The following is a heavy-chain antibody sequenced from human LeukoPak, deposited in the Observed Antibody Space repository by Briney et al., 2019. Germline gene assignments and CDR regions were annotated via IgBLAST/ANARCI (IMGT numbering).Heavy chain of an antibody. Sequence: SETLSLTCTVSSGSINSYYWSWIRQPPGKGLEWIGYIYYAGSTNYNPSLKSRITISVDTSKNQFSLKLTSITAADTAVYYCARVRGGTYNHYFDYWGQGTLVTVSS. CDR2: IYYAGST. CDR3: ARVRGGTYNHYFDY. J-gene: IGHJ4*02. CDR1: SGSINSYY. V-gene: IGHV4-59*01. D-gene: IGHD5-24*01.